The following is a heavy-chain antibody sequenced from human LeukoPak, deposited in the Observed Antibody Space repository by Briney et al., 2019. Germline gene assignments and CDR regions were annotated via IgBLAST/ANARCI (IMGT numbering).Heavy chain of an antibody. J-gene: IGHJ6*03. Sequence: PGGSLRLSCTTSGFILSNYWMNWVRQAPGKGSEWVSIIGYRGGSIYYAYSVQGRFTISRDNSKNTLSLQMNGLRPEDTAVYYCAKAQLPDYFYMDVWGKGTTVTVSS. CDR3: AKAQLPDYFYMDV. CDR1: GFILSNYW. V-gene: IGHV3-23*01. CDR2: IGYRGGSI. D-gene: IGHD1-1*01.